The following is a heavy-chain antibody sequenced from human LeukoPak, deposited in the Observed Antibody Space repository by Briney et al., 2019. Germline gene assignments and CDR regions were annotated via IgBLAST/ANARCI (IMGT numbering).Heavy chain of an antibody. D-gene: IGHD6-19*01. J-gene: IGHJ4*02. CDR3: ARLWIAVASKLISFDY. CDR2: ISAYNGNT. V-gene: IGHV1-18*01. Sequence: APVKVSCKASGYTFTSNGITWVRQAPRQGLEWMGWISAYNGNTNYAQKLQGRVTMTTDTSTSTAYMELRSLRSDDTAVYYCARLWIAVASKLISFDYWGQGTLVTVSS. CDR1: GYTFTSNG.